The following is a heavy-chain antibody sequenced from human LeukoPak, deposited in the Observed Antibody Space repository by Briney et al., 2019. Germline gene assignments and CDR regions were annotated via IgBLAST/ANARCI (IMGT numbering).Heavy chain of an antibody. CDR3: ARGRRTGNWFDP. J-gene: IGHJ5*02. V-gene: IGHV1-8*01. CDR1: GYTFTSYD. D-gene: IGHD3-10*01. CDR2: MNPNSGNT. Sequence: ASVKVSCKASGYTFTSYDINWVRQATGQGLEWMGWMNPNSGNTGYAQKFQGRVTKTRNTSISTAYMELSSLRSEDTAVYYCARGRRTGNWFDPWGQGTLVTVSS.